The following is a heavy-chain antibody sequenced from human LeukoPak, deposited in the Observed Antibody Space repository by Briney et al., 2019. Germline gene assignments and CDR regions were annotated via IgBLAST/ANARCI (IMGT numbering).Heavy chain of an antibody. Sequence: GGSLRLSCTVSGFTASSNSMSWVRQAPGKGLEWVSFIYSDNTHYSDSVKGRFTTSRDNSKNTLYLQMNSLRAEDTAVYYCARRAGAYSHPYDYWGQGTLVTVSS. CDR1: GFTASSNS. D-gene: IGHD4/OR15-4a*01. CDR3: ARRAGAYSHPYDY. CDR2: IYSDNT. J-gene: IGHJ4*02. V-gene: IGHV3-53*01.